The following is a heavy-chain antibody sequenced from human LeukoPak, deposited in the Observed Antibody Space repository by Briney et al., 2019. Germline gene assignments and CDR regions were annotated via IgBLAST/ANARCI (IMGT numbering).Heavy chain of an antibody. CDR2: FDPEDGET. CDR3: ATDGSGWYGHMDV. V-gene: IGHV1-24*01. CDR1: GYTLTELS. J-gene: IGHJ6*02. D-gene: IGHD6-19*01. Sequence: ASVKVSCKVSGYTLTELSMHWVRQAPGKGLEWMGGFDPEDGETIYAQKFQGRVTMTEETSTDTAYMELSSLRSEDTAVYYCATDGSGWYGHMDVWGQGTTVTVSS.